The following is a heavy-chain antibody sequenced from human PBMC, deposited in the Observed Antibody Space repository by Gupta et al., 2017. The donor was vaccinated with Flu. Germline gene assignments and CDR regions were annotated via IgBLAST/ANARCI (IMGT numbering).Heavy chain of an antibody. J-gene: IGHJ3*02. CDR3: ARDAYLMTLHAFDI. Sequence: QAPGKGLEWVAVIWYDGSNKYYADSVKGRFTISRDNSKNTLYLQMNSLRAEDTAVYYCARDAYLMTLHAFDIWGQGTMVTGSS. V-gene: IGHV3-33*01. D-gene: IGHD2-8*01. CDR2: IWYDGSNK.